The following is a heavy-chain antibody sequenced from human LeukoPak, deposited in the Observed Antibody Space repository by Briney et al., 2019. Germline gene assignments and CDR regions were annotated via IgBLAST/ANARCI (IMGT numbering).Heavy chain of an antibody. Sequence: PSETLSLTCTVSGGSISSYYWSWIRQPPGEGLEWIGYIYYSGSTNYNPSLKSRVTISVDTSKNQFSLKLSSVTAADTAVYYCARERDYYDSSGYLLLDAFDIWGQGTMVTVSS. D-gene: IGHD3-22*01. CDR3: ARERDYYDSSGYLLLDAFDI. J-gene: IGHJ3*02. V-gene: IGHV4-59*01. CDR2: IYYSGST. CDR1: GGSISSYY.